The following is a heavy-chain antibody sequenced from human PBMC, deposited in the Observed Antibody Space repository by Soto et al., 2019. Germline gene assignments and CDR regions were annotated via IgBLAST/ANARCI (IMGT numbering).Heavy chain of an antibody. Sequence: PSQTLSLTCAISGDSVSSNSAAWNWIRQSPSRGLEWLGRTYYRSKWHNDYAVSVKSRITINPDTSKNQFSLQLNSVTPEDTAVYYCARSRKYSSGWQTRYYFDYWGQGTLVTVSS. CDR2: TYYRSKWHN. D-gene: IGHD6-19*01. CDR1: GDSVSSNSAA. V-gene: IGHV6-1*01. CDR3: ARSRKYSSGWQTRYYFDY. J-gene: IGHJ4*02.